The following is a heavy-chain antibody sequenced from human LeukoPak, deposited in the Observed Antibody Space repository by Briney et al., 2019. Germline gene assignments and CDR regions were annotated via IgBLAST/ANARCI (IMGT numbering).Heavy chain of an antibody. CDR1: GGSFSGYY. J-gene: IGHJ4*02. CDR3: ARVYFPYYDILTGYPFGDYFDY. CDR2: INHSGST. V-gene: IGHV4-34*01. D-gene: IGHD3-9*01. Sequence: SETLSLTCAVYGGSFSGYYWSWIRQPPGKGLEWIGEINHSGSTNYNPSLKSRVTISADTSKNQFSLKLSSVTAADTAVYYCARVYFPYYDILTGYPFGDYFDYWGQGTLVTVSS.